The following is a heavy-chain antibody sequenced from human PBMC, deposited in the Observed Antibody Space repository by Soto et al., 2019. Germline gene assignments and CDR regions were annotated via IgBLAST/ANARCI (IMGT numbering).Heavy chain of an antibody. CDR3: ASLPLFSSSSLFYFDY. V-gene: IGHV5-51*01. CDR2: IYPGDSDT. D-gene: IGHD6-6*01. Sequence: GESLKISCKGSGYSFTSYWIGWVRQMPGKGLEWMGIIYPGDSDTRYSPSFQGQVTISADKSISTAYLQWSSLKASDTAMYYCASLPLFSSSSLFYFDYWGQGTLVTVSS. CDR1: GYSFTSYW. J-gene: IGHJ4*02.